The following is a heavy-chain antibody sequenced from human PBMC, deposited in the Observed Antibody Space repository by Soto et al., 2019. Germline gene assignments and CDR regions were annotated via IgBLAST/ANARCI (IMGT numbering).Heavy chain of an antibody. J-gene: IGHJ4*02. CDR3: TRQSETYYDSSGYYFDY. Sequence: PGESLKISCKGSGSSFTNSWINWVRQMPGKGLEWMGRIDPRDSYANYSPSFQGHVTISADKSISTAYLQWSSLKASDTAMYYCTRQSETYYDSSGYYFDYWGQGTLVTVSS. V-gene: IGHV5-10-1*01. D-gene: IGHD3-22*01. CDR1: GSSFTNSW. CDR2: IDPRDSYA.